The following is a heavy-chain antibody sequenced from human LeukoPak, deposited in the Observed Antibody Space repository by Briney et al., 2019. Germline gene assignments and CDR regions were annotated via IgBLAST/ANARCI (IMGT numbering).Heavy chain of an antibody. J-gene: IGHJ4*02. Sequence: GGSLRLSCAASGFTFSSYWMSWVRQAPGKGLEWVANIKQDGSEKYYVDPVKGRFTISRDNAKNSLYLQMNSLRAEDTAVYYCARRYSGSSGNFDYWGQGTLVTVSS. CDR1: GFTFSSYW. D-gene: IGHD3-10*01. V-gene: IGHV3-7*01. CDR3: ARRYSGSSGNFDY. CDR2: IKQDGSEK.